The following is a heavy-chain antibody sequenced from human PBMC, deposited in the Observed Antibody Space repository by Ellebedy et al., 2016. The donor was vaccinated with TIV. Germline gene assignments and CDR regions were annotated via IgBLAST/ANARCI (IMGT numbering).Heavy chain of an antibody. D-gene: IGHD2-2*01. CDR3: ARDESVVVPGAMGEVYHYYMDV. CDR1: GFNFSDYY. V-gene: IGHV3-11*06. CDR2: ISSGSSYM. J-gene: IGHJ6*03. Sequence: GGSLRLSXAGSGFNFSDYYMAWLRQAPGKGLEWVASISSGSSYMKYADSVKDRFTISRDNAKNSLYLQMNSLRAEDTAMYYCARDESVVVPGAMGEVYHYYMDVWGKGSTVTVSS.